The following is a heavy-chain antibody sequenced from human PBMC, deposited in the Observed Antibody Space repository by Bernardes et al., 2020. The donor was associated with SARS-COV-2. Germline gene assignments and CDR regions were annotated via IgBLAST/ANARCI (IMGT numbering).Heavy chain of an antibody. CDR1: GFSLSKFA. D-gene: IGHD3-10*01. V-gene: IGHV3-23*01. CDR2: LGTKT. CDR3: ARRAMGVGGAYLFDY. Sequence: SLILSCEVSGFSLSKFAMGWVRQAPGKGLEWVSSLGTKTYYTDSVNGRFTVSRDNSKNTLFLEMKSLRADDTAVYYCARRAMGVGGAYLFDYWGRGTLVTVSS. J-gene: IGHJ4*02.